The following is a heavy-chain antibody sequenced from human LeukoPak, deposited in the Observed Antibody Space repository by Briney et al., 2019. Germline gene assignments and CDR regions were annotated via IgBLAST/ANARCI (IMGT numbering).Heavy chain of an antibody. CDR1: GFTFSNYL. Sequence: GGSLRLSCAASGFTFSNYLMHWVRQTPGKGLVWISRISTDGSFTNYADSVKGRFSISRDNAKNTLYLQMNSLRVEDTAVYYCARDGYEKSIDYWGQGTLVTVSS. V-gene: IGHV3-74*01. J-gene: IGHJ4*02. CDR2: ISTDGSFT. D-gene: IGHD5-12*01. CDR3: ARDGYEKSIDY.